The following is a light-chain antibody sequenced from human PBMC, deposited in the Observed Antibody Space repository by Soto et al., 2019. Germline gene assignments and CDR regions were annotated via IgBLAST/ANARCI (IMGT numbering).Light chain of an antibody. CDR2: DST. CDR3: QQRNVWLPIT. Sequence: VLTQSPATLSLSPEERATLSCRASQSIHTSLAWYQQKSGKPPRLVIYDSTLRANGVPDRFGGSRPGTEFAFTISSLEPQDFAVYYCQQRNVWLPITFGQGTRLEIK. CDR1: QSIHTS. V-gene: IGKV3D-11*02. J-gene: IGKJ5*01.